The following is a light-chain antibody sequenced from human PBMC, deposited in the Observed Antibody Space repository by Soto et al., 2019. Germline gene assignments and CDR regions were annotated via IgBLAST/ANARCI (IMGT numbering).Light chain of an antibody. J-gene: IGLJ1*01. CDR3: SSYTSSDTPYV. CDR2: VNS. CDR1: SSDVGDYKY. V-gene: IGLV2-14*01. Sequence: QSVLTQPASVSGSPGQSITISCTGTSSDVGDYKYVSWYQQHPDKAPKLIIFVNSNRPSGVSTRFSGSKSGNTASLTISGLQAEDAADYYCSSYTSSDTPYVFGTGTKVTVL.